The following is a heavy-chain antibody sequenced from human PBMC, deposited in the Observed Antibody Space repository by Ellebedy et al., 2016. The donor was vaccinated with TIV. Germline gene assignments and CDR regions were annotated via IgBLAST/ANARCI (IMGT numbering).Heavy chain of an antibody. V-gene: IGHV3-7*03. CDR3: ARSGHPWAFDI. Sequence: GESLKISCVASQFSISDYYINWVRQAPGKGPEWVASIKQDGTEKYYVDSVKVRFTISRDNARNSVHLQMNSLRVEDTALYYCARSGHPWAFDIWGQGTMVTVSS. J-gene: IGHJ3*02. CDR2: IKQDGTEK. CDR1: QFSISDYY.